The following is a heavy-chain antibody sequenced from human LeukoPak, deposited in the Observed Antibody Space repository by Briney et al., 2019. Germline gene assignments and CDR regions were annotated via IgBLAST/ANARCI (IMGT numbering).Heavy chain of an antibody. D-gene: IGHD1-26*01. CDR3: ARDVPSPGVGDAFDI. V-gene: IGHV4-39*07. J-gene: IGHJ3*02. CDR2: IYYSGST. CDR1: GGSISSSSYY. Sequence: SETLSLTCTVSGGSISSSSYYWGWIRQPPGKGLEWIGSIYYSGSTYYNPSLKSRVTISVDTSKNQFSLKLSSVTAADTAVYYCARDVPSPGVGDAFDIWGQGTMVTVSS.